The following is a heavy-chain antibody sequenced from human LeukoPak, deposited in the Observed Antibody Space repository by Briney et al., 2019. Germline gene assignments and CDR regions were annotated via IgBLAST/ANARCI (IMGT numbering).Heavy chain of an antibody. Sequence: GESLKISCKGPGYSFTTYWIGWVRQMPGKGLEGMGIIYPGDSDTRYSPSFQGQVTISADKSISTAYLQWSSLQASDTAMYYCARQLTAASFDYWGQGTLVTVSS. J-gene: IGHJ4*02. CDR3: ARQLTAASFDY. D-gene: IGHD6-13*01. V-gene: IGHV5-51*01. CDR1: GYSFTTYW. CDR2: IYPGDSDT.